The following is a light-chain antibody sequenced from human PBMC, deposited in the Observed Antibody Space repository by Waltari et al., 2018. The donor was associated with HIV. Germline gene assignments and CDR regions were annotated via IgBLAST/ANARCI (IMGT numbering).Light chain of an antibody. CDR3: ASWDDNLNHWV. CDR2: RND. Sequence: QSVLTQTPSASRAPGQRILMSCSGTNSNVVNNFVSWFQQVSGGAPKLVIYRNDKRPSGVPARFSAAKSGSTASLAIARLQSDDEAEYFCASWDDNLNHWVFGGGTKLTV. V-gene: IGLV1-44*01. J-gene: IGLJ3*02. CDR1: NSNVVNNF.